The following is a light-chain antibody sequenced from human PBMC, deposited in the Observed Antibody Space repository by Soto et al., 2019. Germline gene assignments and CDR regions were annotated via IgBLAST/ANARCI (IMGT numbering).Light chain of an antibody. CDR3: QQYNSYWT. V-gene: IGKV1-5*03. CDR2: KAC. CDR1: QSISSW. Sequence: DIQMTQSPSTLSASVGDRVTITCRASQSISSWLAWYQQKPGKAPKLQIYKACSLESGVPSRFSGSGSGTEFTLTISSLQPADFATYYCQQYNSYWTFGQGTKVEIQ. J-gene: IGKJ1*01.